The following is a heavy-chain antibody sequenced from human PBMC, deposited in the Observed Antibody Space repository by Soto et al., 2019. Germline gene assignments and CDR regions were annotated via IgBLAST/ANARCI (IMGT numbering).Heavy chain of an antibody. CDR3: INGSFTVTTHYMDG. V-gene: IGHV1-46*01. Sequence: ASVKVSCKASGYTFTNYYIHWVRQAPGQGLEWMGIINPSGGSTSYAQKFQGRVTMTRDTSTSTVYMELSSLRSEDTAMYYCINGSFTVTTHYMDGWGQGTTVTVSS. J-gene: IGHJ6*03. D-gene: IGHD4-17*01. CDR2: INPSGGST. CDR1: GYTFTNYY.